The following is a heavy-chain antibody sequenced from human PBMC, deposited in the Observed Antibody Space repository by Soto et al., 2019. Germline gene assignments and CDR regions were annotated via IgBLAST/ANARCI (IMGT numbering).Heavy chain of an antibody. Sequence: GGSLRLSCAASGFSFSDYYMNWIRQAPGKGLEWVSYISSSSSYTNYADSVRGRFTISRDNAKNTLYLQMNSLRAEDTALYYCPKGRSYYYYYGVDVWGQGTTVTVSS. J-gene: IGHJ6*02. CDR3: PKGRSYYYYYGVDV. V-gene: IGHV3-11*05. CDR1: GFSFSDYY. CDR2: ISSSSSYT.